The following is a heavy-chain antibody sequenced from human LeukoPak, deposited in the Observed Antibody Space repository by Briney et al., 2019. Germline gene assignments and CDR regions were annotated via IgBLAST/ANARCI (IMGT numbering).Heavy chain of an antibody. D-gene: IGHD3-3*01. CDR3: ARDSSPDFWSGYYTRSDYYYYMDV. CDR1: GSTFDDYG. CDR2: INWNGGST. Sequence: PGGSLRLSCAASGSTFDDYGMSWVRQAPGKGLEWVSGINWNGGSTGYADSVKGRFTISRDNAKNSLYLQMNSLRAEDTALYYCARDSSPDFWSGYYTRSDYYYYMDVWGKGTTVTVSS. V-gene: IGHV3-20*04. J-gene: IGHJ6*03.